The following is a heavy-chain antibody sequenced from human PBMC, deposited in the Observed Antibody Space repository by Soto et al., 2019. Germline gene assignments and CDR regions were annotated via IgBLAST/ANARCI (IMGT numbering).Heavy chain of an antibody. D-gene: IGHD4-17*01. CDR1: GGTFSSYA. Sequence: QVQLVQSGAEVKKPGSSVKVSCKASGGTFSSYAISWVRQAPGQGLEWMGGIIPIFGTANYAQKFQGRVTITADKSTSTAYRELSSLRSEDTAVYYCARHYGEYVWASYYFDYWGQGTLVTVSS. V-gene: IGHV1-69*06. J-gene: IGHJ4*02. CDR2: IIPIFGTA. CDR3: ARHYGEYVWASYYFDY.